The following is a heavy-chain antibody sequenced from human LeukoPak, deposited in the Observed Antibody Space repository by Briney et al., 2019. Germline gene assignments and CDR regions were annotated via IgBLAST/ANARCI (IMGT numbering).Heavy chain of an antibody. J-gene: IGHJ1*01. CDR2: ITNSGTTI. D-gene: IGHD3-9*01. V-gene: IGHV3-48*04. CDR1: GFTFSSYS. CDR3: ARDGHYDILTGYFQD. Sequence: GGSLRLSCAASGFTFSSYSMNWVRQAPGKGLEWVSYITNSGTTIYYADSVKGRFTISRDNAKNSLYLQMNSLRAEDTAVYYCARDGHYDILTGYFQDWGQGTLITVSS.